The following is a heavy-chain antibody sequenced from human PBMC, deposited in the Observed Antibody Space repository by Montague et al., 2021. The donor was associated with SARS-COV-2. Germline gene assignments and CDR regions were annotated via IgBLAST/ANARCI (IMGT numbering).Heavy chain of an antibody. CDR2: ISSNGKT. CDR1: GDSISGYY. CDR3: ARRGYYDSAGYHWHLDL. Sequence: SETLSLTCTVSGDSISGYYRSWIRQSPGKGLEWIGYISSNGKTNYNPSLKSRVTLSADASRNEFSLKLDSVTAADTAVYFCARRGYYDSAGYHWHLDLWGRGMLVTVSS. V-gene: IGHV4-4*09. D-gene: IGHD3-22*01. J-gene: IGHJ2*01.